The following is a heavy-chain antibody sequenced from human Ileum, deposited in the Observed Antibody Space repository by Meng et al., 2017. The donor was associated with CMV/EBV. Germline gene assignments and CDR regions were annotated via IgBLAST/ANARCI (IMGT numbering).Heavy chain of an antibody. D-gene: IGHD4/OR15-4a*01. Sequence: GGSLRLSCAASASNFSTYVMHWVRQAPGKGLEWVAFIRYDGSHQYYANSVKGRFTISRDNSKNTLYLQMSSLRLEDTAIYYCAKLPGSANSNDVFYIWGQGTMVTVSS. J-gene: IGHJ3*02. CDR2: IRYDGSHQ. CDR3: AKLPGSANSNDVFYI. V-gene: IGHV3-30*02. CDR1: ASNFSTYV.